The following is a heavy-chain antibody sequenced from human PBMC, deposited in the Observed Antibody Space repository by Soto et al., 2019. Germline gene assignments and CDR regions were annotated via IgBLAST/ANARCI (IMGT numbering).Heavy chain of an antibody. J-gene: IGHJ6*02. CDR2: IYSGGST. V-gene: IGHV3-53*01. CDR3: ASRSYGYEEFYYYGMDV. D-gene: IGHD5-18*01. CDR1: GFTVSSNY. Sequence: GGSLRLSCAASGFTVSSNYMCWVRQAPGKGLEWVSVIYSGGSTYYADSVKGRFTISRDNSKNTLYLQMNSLRAEDTAVYYCASRSYGYEEFYYYGMDVWGQGTTVTVSS.